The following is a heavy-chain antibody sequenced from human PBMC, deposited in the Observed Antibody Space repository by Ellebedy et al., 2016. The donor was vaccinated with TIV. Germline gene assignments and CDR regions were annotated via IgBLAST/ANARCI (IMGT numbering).Heavy chain of an antibody. CDR2: IFHSGST. CDR1: GDSISSSNW. Sequence: SETLSLXXAVSGDSISSSNWWSWVRQTPGKGLEWIGEIFHSGSTNYSPSLKSRVTMSIDKSKNQFSLKLTSVTAADTAVYYCARVVVMSKQWLDYWGQGTLVTVSS. V-gene: IGHV4-4*02. J-gene: IGHJ4*02. D-gene: IGHD6-19*01. CDR3: ARVVVMSKQWLDY.